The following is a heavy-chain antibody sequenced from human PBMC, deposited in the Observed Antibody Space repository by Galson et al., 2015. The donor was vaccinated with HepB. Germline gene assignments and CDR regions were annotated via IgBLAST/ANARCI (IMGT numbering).Heavy chain of an antibody. J-gene: IGHJ4*02. CDR3: AREGGSGYYFLDY. CDR2: ISGSGGST. CDR1: GFTFSSYA. Sequence: SLRLSCAASGFTFSSYAMSWVRQAPGKGLEWVSAISGSGGSTYYADSVKGRFTISRDNAKNSLYLQMNSLRAEDTALYYCAREGGSGYYFLDYWGQGTLVTVSS. V-gene: IGHV3-23*01. D-gene: IGHD3-22*01.